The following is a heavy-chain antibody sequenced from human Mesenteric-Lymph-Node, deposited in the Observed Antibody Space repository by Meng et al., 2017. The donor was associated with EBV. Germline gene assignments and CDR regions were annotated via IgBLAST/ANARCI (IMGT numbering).Heavy chain of an antibody. CDR3: ARESSNGGSYFAN. CDR2: VSNDGTFT. J-gene: IGHJ4*02. CDR1: GFTFSSYA. Sequence: QVQLAEAGGGVVQPGSSLRRSYAASGFTFSSYAMHWVRQAPGKGLEWVAVVSNDGTFTNYADSVKGRFTISRDNSKNTVYLQMNSLRAEDTAVYYCARESSNGGSYFANWGQGTLVTVSS. V-gene: IGHV3-30-3*01. D-gene: IGHD1-26*01.